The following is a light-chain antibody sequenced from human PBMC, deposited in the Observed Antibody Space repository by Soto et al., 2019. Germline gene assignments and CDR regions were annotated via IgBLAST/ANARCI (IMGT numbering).Light chain of an antibody. J-gene: IGKJ5*01. CDR3: QQLNSYPLIT. CDR1: QGISSY. Sequence: IQLTQSPSSLSASVGDRVTITCRASQGISSYLAWYQQKPGKAPKLLIYAASTLQSGVPSRFSGSGSGTDFTLPISSLQPEDVATYYCQQLNSYPLITFGQGTRLEIK. V-gene: IGKV1-9*01. CDR2: AAS.